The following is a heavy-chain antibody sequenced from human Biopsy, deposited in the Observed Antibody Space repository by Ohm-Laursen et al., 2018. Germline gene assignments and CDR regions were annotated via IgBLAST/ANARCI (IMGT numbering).Heavy chain of an antibody. D-gene: IGHD3-10*01. J-gene: IGHJ3*01. V-gene: IGHV4-59*08. CDR3: ARRLPLRGYAFDV. CDR2: IHHSGSA. CDR1: GVSITAYY. Sequence: PSDTLSLTCTVSGVSITAYYWSWIRQPPGKGLECIGNIHHSGSANYSPSLKSRVTISLDTSKNQFSLKLNSVAATDTAVYYCARRLPLRGYAFDVWGQGTLVTVSS.